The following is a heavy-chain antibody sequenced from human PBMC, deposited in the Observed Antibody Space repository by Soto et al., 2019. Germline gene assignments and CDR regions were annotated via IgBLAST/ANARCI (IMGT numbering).Heavy chain of an antibody. CDR2: MNPNSGNT. V-gene: IGHV1-8*01. J-gene: IGHJ6*02. CDR3: ARIPSYDTSGPLDYYYGMDV. CDR1: GYMFTRYD. D-gene: IGHD3-22*01. Sequence: QVQLVQSGAEVKKPGASVTVSCTASGYMFTRYDIGLVRQATGQGLEWMGWMNPNSGNTGYEQNFQGRVTMTSHTYMGAASMELGSLRSEDTAVYYCARIPSYDTSGPLDYYYGMDVWGQGTTVTVSS.